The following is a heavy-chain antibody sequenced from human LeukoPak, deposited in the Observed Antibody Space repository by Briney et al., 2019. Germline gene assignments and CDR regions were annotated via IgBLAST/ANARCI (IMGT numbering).Heavy chain of an antibody. CDR3: ARGGDIVGATRSAFDI. D-gene: IGHD1-26*01. V-gene: IGHV3-53*01. CDR2: ISSGGST. CDR1: GFTFSSYS. J-gene: IGHJ3*02. Sequence: PGGSLRLSCAASGFTFSSYSMNWVRQAPGKGLEWVSVISSGGSTYYADSVTGRFTISRDNSKNTLYLQMNSLRAEDTAVYYCARGGDIVGATRSAFDIWGQGTLVTVSS.